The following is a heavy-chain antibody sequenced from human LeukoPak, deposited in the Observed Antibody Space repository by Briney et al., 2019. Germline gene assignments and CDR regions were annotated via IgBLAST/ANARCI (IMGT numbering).Heavy chain of an antibody. V-gene: IGHV1-18*01. D-gene: IGHD5-18*01. J-gene: IGHJ4*02. CDR1: GYTFTSYG. Sequence: ASVKVSCKASGYTFTSYGISWVRQAPGQGLEWMGWISAYNGNTNYAQKLQGRVTMTTDTSTSTGYMELRSLRSDDTAVYYCAREWIQLWLLDYWGQGTLVTVSS. CDR3: AREWIQLWLLDY. CDR2: ISAYNGNT.